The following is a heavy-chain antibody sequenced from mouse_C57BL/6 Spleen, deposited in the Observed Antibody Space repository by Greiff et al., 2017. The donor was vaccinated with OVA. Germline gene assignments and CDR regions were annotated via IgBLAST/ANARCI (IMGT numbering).Heavy chain of an antibody. CDR3: TRITTVVRDAMDY. D-gene: IGHD1-1*01. CDR1: GYTFTDYE. CDR2: IDPETGGT. J-gene: IGHJ4*01. V-gene: IGHV1-15*01. Sequence: QVHVKQSGAELVRPGASVTLSCKASGYTFTDYEMHWVKQTPVHGLEWIGAIDPETGGTAYNQKFKGKAILTADKSSSTAYMELRSLTSEDSAVYYCTRITTVVRDAMDYWGQGTSVTVSS.